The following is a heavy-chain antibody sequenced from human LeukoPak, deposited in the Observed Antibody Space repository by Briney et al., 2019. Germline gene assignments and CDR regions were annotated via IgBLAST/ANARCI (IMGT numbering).Heavy chain of an antibody. CDR3: ARQRDFWSGYLFDY. CDR1: GGSFSSYY. Sequence: SETLPLTCAVYGGSFSSYYWGWIRQPPGKGLEWIGSIYYSGSTYYNPSLKSRVTISVDTSKNQFSLKLSSVTAADTAVYYCARQRDFWSGYLFDYWGQGTLVTVSS. V-gene: IGHV4-39*01. J-gene: IGHJ4*02. CDR2: IYYSGST. D-gene: IGHD3-3*01.